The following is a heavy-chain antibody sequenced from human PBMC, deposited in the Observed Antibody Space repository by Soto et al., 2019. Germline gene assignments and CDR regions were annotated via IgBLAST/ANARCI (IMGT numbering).Heavy chain of an antibody. CDR2: IYYRGST. J-gene: IGHJ5*02. CDR3: ARERPDGARLDP. CDR1: GGSISSGDYY. D-gene: IGHD6-6*01. Sequence: QVQLQESGPGLVKPSQTLSLTCTVSGGSISSGDYYWSWIRQPPGKGLEWIGYIYYRGSTFYNPSLKSRLTIPVDTSKNQFSLKLSSVPAADTAVYYCARERPDGARLDPWGQGTLVTVSS. V-gene: IGHV4-30-4*01.